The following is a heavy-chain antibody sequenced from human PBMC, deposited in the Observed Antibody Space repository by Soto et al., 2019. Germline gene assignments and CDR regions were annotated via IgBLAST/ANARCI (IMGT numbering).Heavy chain of an antibody. CDR3: ARDRHFAVAGPRTDYFDY. V-gene: IGHV3-30-3*01. D-gene: IGHD6-19*01. Sequence: PGGPLRLSCAASGFTFSSYAMHWVRQAPDKGLEWVAVISNDGSNKYYADSVKGRFTISRDNSKNTLYLQMNSLRAEDTAVYYFARDRHFAVAGPRTDYFDYWGQGTLVSVSS. CDR2: ISNDGSNK. CDR1: GFTFSSYA. J-gene: IGHJ4*02.